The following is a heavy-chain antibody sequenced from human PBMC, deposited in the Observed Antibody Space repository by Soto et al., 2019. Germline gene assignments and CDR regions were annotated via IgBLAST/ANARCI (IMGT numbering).Heavy chain of an antibody. CDR2: IIPIFGTA. CDR3: ARGPSIPKVRGERYGMDV. V-gene: IGHV1-69*14. D-gene: IGHD3-10*01. J-gene: IGHJ6*02. CDR1: GGTFSSYA. Sequence: QVQLVQSGAEVKKPGSSVKVSCKASGGTFSSYAISWVRQAPGQGLEWMGGIIPIFGTANYAQKFQGRVTINADKSTRKDYMELSSLKCEVTAVYYCARGPSIPKVRGERYGMDVWGQGTTVTVS.